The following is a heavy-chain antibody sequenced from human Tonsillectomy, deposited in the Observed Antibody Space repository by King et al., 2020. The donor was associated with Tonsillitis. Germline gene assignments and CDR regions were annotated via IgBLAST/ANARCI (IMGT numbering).Heavy chain of an antibody. CDR1: GFSFSSYA. V-gene: IGHV3-23*04. CDR2: LSGSGGST. D-gene: IGHD4-17*01. CDR3: AKESTVTRAFEY. J-gene: IGHJ4*02. Sequence: VQLVESGGDLVQPGGSLRLSCAASGFSFSSYAMSWVRQAPGTGLEWVSSLSGSGGSTNYADSVKGRFTLSRDNSENTLYLKMNNLRAEDTAMYYCAKESTVTRAFEYWGQGTLVTVSS.